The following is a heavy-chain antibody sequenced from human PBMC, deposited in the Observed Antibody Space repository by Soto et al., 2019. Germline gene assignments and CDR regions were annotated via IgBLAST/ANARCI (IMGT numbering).Heavy chain of an antibody. J-gene: IGHJ6*02. CDR2: INPNSGGT. D-gene: IGHD3-9*01. CDR3: ARGGATDYDIVTGYSTRDYYYYGMDV. CDR1: GYTFTGYY. Sequence: QVPLVQSGAEVKKPGASVKVSCKASGYTFTGYYMHWVRQAPGQGLEWMGWINPNSGGTNYAQKLQGWVTMTRDPSFSTAYMELIRLRSDDTAVYYCARGGATDYDIVTGYSTRDYYYYGMDVWGQGTTVTVSS. V-gene: IGHV1-2*04.